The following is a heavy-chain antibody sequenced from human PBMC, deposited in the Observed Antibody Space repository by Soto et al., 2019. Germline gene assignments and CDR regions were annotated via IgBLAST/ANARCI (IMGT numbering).Heavy chain of an antibody. CDR2: IIPIFGTA. CDR1: GGTFSSYA. V-gene: IGHV1-69*13. CDR3: ARATTDYYGMDV. J-gene: IGHJ6*02. D-gene: IGHD1-26*01. Sequence: SVKVSCKASGGTFSSYAISWVRQAPGQGLESMGGIIPIFGTANYAQKFQGRVTITADESTSTAYMELSSLRSEDTAVYYCARATTDYYGMDVWGQGTTVTVSS.